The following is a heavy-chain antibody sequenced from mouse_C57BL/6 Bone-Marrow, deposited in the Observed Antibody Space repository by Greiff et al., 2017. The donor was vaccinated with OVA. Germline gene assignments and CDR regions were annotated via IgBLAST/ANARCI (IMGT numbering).Heavy chain of an antibody. J-gene: IGHJ2*01. CDR3: ARERYGNHYFDY. V-gene: IGHV1-26*01. Sequence: VQLKQSGPELVKPGASVKISCKASGYTFTDYYMNWVKQSHGKSLEWIGDINPNNGGTSYNQKFKGKATLTVDKSSSTAYMELRSLTSEDSAVYYCARERYGNHYFDYWGQGTTLTVSS. CDR1: GYTFTDYY. D-gene: IGHD2-10*02. CDR2: INPNNGGT.